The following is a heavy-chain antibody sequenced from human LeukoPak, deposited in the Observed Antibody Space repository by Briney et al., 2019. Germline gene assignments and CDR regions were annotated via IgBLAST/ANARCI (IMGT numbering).Heavy chain of an antibody. J-gene: IGHJ4*02. CDR3: ARELGRGYSYGRDGSVDY. Sequence: QPGGSLRLSCAASGFTFSSYWMSWVRQAPGKGLEWVANIKQDGSEKYYVDSVKGRFTISRDNAKNSLYLQMNSLRAEDTAVYYCARELGRGYSYGRDGSVDYWGQGTLVTVSS. V-gene: IGHV3-7*01. CDR1: GFTFSSYW. CDR2: IKQDGSEK. D-gene: IGHD5-18*01.